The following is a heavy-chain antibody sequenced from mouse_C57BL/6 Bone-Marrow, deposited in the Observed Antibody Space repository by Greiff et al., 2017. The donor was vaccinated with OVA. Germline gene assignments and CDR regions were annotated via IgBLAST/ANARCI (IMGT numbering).Heavy chain of an antibody. D-gene: IGHD1-1*01. J-gene: IGHJ3*01. CDR1: GYTFTSYW. CDR2: IDPSDSET. Sequence: VKLQQPGAELVRPGSSVKLSCKASGYTFTSYWMHWVKQRPIQGLEWIGNIDPSDSETHYNQKFKDKATLTVDKSSSTAYMQLSSLTSEDSAVYYCARGTTVVARDLAYWGQGTLVTVSA. V-gene: IGHV1-52*01. CDR3: ARGTTVVARDLAY.